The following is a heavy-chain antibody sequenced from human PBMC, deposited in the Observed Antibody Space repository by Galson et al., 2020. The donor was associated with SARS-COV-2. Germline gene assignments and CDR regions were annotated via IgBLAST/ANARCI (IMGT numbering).Heavy chain of an antibody. D-gene: IGHD3-9*01. J-gene: IGHJ6*02. Sequence: GESLKISCAASGFTFSSYAMSWVRQAPGKGLEWVSAISGSGGSTYYADSVKGRFTISRDNSKNTLYLQMNSLRAEDTAVYYCAKEGLGLVYYYYGMDVWGQGTTVTVSS. CDR2: ISGSGGST. CDR1: GFTFSSYA. V-gene: IGHV3-23*01. CDR3: AKEGLGLVYYYYGMDV.